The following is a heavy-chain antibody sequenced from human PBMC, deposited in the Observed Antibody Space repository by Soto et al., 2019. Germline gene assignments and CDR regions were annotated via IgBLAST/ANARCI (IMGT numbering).Heavy chain of an antibody. CDR3: ARETAGIVGATTGAFDI. D-gene: IGHD1-26*01. Sequence: EASVKVSCKASGYTFTGYYMHWVRQAPGQGLEWMGWINPNSGGTNYAQKFQGWVTMTRDTSISTAYMELSRLRSDDTAVYYCARETAGIVGATTGAFDIWGQGTMVTVSS. CDR2: INPNSGGT. CDR1: GYTFTGYY. V-gene: IGHV1-2*04. J-gene: IGHJ3*02.